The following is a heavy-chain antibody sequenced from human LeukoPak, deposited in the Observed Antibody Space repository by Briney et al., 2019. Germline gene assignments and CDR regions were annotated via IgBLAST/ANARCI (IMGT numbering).Heavy chain of an antibody. V-gene: IGHV3-20*04. Sequence: VGSLRLSCAASGFTFDDYGMSWVRQAPGKGLEWVSGINWNGGSTGYADSVKGRFTISRDNAKNSLYLQMNSLRAEDTASYYCARVIGSGYSLDYWGQGTLVTVSS. CDR1: GFTFDDYG. D-gene: IGHD3-22*01. J-gene: IGHJ4*02. CDR2: INWNGGST. CDR3: ARVIGSGYSLDY.